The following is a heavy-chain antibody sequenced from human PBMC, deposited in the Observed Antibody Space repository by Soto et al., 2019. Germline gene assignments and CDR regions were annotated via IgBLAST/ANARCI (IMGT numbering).Heavy chain of an antibody. J-gene: IGHJ3*02. Sequence: GGSLRLSCAASGFTFSSYAMHWVRQAPGKGLEWVAVISYDGSNKYYADSVKGRFTISRDNSKNTLYLQMNSLRAEDTAVYYCARDHWYYYDSSGYYDAFDIWGQGTMVTVSS. CDR2: ISYDGSNK. CDR3: ARDHWYYYDSSGYYDAFDI. CDR1: GFTFSSYA. D-gene: IGHD3-22*01. V-gene: IGHV3-30*04.